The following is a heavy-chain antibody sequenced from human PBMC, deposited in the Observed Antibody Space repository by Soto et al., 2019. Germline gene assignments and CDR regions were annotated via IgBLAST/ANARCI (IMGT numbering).Heavy chain of an antibody. CDR3: ARERTVAGNDY. D-gene: IGHD6-19*01. CDR2: MNPNSGNT. CDR1: GGTFSSYA. Sequence: ASVKVSCKASGGTFSSYAISWVRQAPGQGLEWMGWMNPNSGNTGYAQKFQGRVTMTRNTSISTAYMELSSLRSEDTAVYYCARERTVAGNDYWGQGTLVTVSS. V-gene: IGHV1-8*02. J-gene: IGHJ4*02.